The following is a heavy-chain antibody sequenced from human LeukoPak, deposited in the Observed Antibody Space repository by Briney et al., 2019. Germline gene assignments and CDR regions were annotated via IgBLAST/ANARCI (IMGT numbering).Heavy chain of an antibody. Sequence: GGPLRLSCAASAFTFSSYEMNWVRQPPGKGLEWVSYISISGSTIYYADSVKGRFTISRDNAKNSLYLQMNSLRAEDTAVYYCARAFGELSWFDPWGQGTLVTVSS. CDR2: ISISGSTI. CDR1: AFTFSSYE. CDR3: ARAFGELSWFDP. D-gene: IGHD3-10*01. J-gene: IGHJ5*02. V-gene: IGHV3-48*03.